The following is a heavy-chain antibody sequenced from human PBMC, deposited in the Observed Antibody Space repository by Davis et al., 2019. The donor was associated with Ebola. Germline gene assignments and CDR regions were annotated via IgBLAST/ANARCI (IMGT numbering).Heavy chain of an antibody. CDR2: INAANVNT. D-gene: IGHD3/OR15-3a*01. CDR1: GYTFTPYA. Sequence: ASVKVSCKSSGYTFTPYALHWVRQAPGQGLEWMGRINAANVNTKYSEKFQGRLTISRDTSANTAYMELNSLKSEDTAVYYCARGVWTGDDAFDIWGQGTMVTVSS. CDR3: ARGVWTGDDAFDI. J-gene: IGHJ3*02. V-gene: IGHV1-3*01.